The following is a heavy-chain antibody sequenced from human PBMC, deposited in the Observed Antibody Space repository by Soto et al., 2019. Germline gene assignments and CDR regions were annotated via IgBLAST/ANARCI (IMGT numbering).Heavy chain of an antibody. J-gene: IGHJ4*02. CDR3: TTPVEVPGYYDSS. Sequence: EVQLVESGGGLVKPGGSLRLSCAASGFTFSNAWMSWVRQAPGKGLEWVGRIKSKTDGGTTDYAAPVKGRFTISRDDSKNTLYLQMNSVKTEATAVYYCTTPVEVPGYYDSSWGQGTLVTVSS. V-gene: IGHV3-15*01. CDR2: IKSKTDGGTT. D-gene: IGHD3-22*01. CDR1: GFTFSNAW.